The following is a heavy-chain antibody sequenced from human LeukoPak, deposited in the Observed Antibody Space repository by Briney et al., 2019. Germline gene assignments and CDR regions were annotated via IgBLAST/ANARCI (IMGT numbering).Heavy chain of an antibody. D-gene: IGHD6-13*01. Sequence: GASVKVSCKASGGTFSSYAISWVRQAPGQGLEWMGGIIPIFGTANYAQKFQGRVTITTDESTSTAYMELSSLRSEDTAVYYCARDLSSSWPRDAFDIWGQGTMVTVSS. CDR3: ARDLSSSWPRDAFDI. CDR1: GGTFSSYA. V-gene: IGHV1-69*05. CDR2: IIPIFGTA. J-gene: IGHJ3*02.